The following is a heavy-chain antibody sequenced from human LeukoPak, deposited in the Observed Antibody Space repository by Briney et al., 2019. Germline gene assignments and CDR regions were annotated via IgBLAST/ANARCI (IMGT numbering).Heavy chain of an antibody. CDR1: GYSFTSYW. J-gene: IGHJ4*02. V-gene: IGHV5-51*01. Sequence: GESLKISCKGSGYSFTSYWIGWVRQMPGKGLEWMGIIFPAGSGTRYSPSFQGQVTISADKSINTAYLQWSSLKASDTAIYYCARQQAVAGPGVDYWGQGTVVTVSS. CDR2: IFPAGSGT. D-gene: IGHD6-19*01. CDR3: ARQQAVAGPGVDY.